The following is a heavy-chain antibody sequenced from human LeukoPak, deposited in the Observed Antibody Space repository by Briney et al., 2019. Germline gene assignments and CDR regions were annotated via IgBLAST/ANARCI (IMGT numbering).Heavy chain of an antibody. Sequence: PSETLSLTCAVYGGSFSGYYWSWIRQPPGKGLEWIGEINHSGSTNYNPSLKSRVTISVDKSKNQFSLKLSSVTAADTAVYYCATGGLLRPNAFDIWGQGTMVTVSS. D-gene: IGHD3-10*01. CDR2: INHSGST. CDR1: GGSFSGYY. J-gene: IGHJ3*02. V-gene: IGHV4-34*01. CDR3: ATGGLLRPNAFDI.